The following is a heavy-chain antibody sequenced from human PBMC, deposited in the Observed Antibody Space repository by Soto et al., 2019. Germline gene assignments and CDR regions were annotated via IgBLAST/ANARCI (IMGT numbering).Heavy chain of an antibody. CDR2: IIPIFDTA. CDR3: ARAVDYYDSSGYYYFGY. J-gene: IGHJ4*02. Sequence: QVQLVQSGAEVKKPGSSVKVSCKASGGTFSSYAISWVRQAPGQGLEWMGGIIPIFDTANYAQKFQGRVTITADESTSTAYMELSSLRSEDTAVYYCARAVDYYDSSGYYYFGYWGQGTLVTVSS. V-gene: IGHV1-69*01. CDR1: GGTFSSYA. D-gene: IGHD3-22*01.